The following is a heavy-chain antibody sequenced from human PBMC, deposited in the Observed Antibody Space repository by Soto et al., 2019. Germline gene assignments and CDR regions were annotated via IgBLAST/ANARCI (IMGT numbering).Heavy chain of an antibody. J-gene: IGHJ4*02. CDR1: GYTFTSYA. CDR2: INAGNGNT. V-gene: IGHV1-3*01. Sequence: ASVKVSCKASGYTFTSYAMHWVRQAPGQRLEWMGWINAGNGNTKYSQKFQGRVTITRDTSASTAYMELSSLRSEDTAVYYCARDHRKRDSNDYWGQGTLVTVSS. D-gene: IGHD2-21*02. CDR3: ARDHRKRDSNDY.